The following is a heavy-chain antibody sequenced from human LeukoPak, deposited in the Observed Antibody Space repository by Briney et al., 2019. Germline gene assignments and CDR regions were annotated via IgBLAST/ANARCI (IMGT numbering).Heavy chain of an antibody. V-gene: IGHV4-38-2*01. Sequence: SETLSLTCAVSGYSISSGYFWGWIRQPPGKGLEWIGSIYHSGSTYYNPSLKSRVTISVDTSKNQFSLKLSSVTAADTAVYYCARLLAWFGELFYFDYWGQGTLVTVSS. J-gene: IGHJ4*02. CDR1: GYSISSGYF. D-gene: IGHD3-10*01. CDR2: IYHSGST. CDR3: ARLLAWFGELFYFDY.